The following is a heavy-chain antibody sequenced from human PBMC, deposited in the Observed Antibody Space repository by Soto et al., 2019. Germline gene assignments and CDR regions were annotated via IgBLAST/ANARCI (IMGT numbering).Heavy chain of an antibody. Sequence: QVQLQESGPGLVKPSETLPLTCTVSGVSLSTYFWSWVRQSPGKGLEWIGYIYAGGSIKYNPSLKSRVTISADTSKNQLSLKLSSVTAADTAVYYCARDEMATAPWGQGTLVTVSS. CDR2: IYAGGSI. J-gene: IGHJ5*02. CDR1: GVSLSTYF. D-gene: IGHD5-12*01. V-gene: IGHV4-59*01. CDR3: ARDEMATAP.